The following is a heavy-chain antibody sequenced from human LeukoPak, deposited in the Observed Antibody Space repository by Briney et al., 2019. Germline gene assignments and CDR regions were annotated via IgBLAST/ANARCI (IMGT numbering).Heavy chain of an antibody. V-gene: IGHV3-30-3*01. CDR3: ARGPSWGSDDAFDI. CDR1: GFTFSSYA. J-gene: IGHJ3*02. D-gene: IGHD2-2*01. CDR2: ISYDGSNK. Sequence: PGGSLRLSCAASGFTFSSYAMHWVRQAPGKGLEWVAVISYDGSNKYYADSVKGRFTISRDNSKNTLYLQMNSLRAEDTAVYYCARGPSWGSDDAFDIWGQGTMVTVSS.